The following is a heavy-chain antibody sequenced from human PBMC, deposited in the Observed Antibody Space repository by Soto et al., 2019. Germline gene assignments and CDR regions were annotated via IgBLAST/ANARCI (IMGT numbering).Heavy chain of an antibody. CDR3: EAEFGDYYGSGIYYTERRNWLDP. V-gene: IGHV1-58*02. Sequence: QMQLVQSGPEVKKPGTSVKVSCKASGFTFTRSAMQWVRQARGQRREWIGWIVVGSGNTNYAQKFQERVTITRDMSTSADYMELSRLRSEDTSVYYCEAEFGDYYGSGIYYTERRNWLDPWGQGTLVTVSS. D-gene: IGHD3-10*01. J-gene: IGHJ5*02. CDR1: GFTFTRSA. CDR2: IVVGSGNT.